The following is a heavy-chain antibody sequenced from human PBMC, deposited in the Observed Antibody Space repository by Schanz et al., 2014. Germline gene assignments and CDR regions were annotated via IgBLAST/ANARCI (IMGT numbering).Heavy chain of an antibody. D-gene: IGHD2-21*01. J-gene: IGHJ3*02. CDR2: VKSKADGGTT. CDR3: AADPRDWATYDGFDM. V-gene: IGHV3-15*01. Sequence: EVQLVESGGGLVEPGGSLRLSCGASGFTFSNAWMTWVRQAQGKGLEWVGRVKSKADGGTTAYAAPVEGRFTVSRDDSKNMLYLQMDRLKIEDTAVYYCAADPRDWATYDGFDMRGQGTRVTVSS. CDR1: GFTFSNAW.